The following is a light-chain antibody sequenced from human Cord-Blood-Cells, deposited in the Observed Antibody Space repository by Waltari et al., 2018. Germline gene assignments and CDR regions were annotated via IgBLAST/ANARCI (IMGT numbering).Light chain of an antibody. CDR2: GAS. J-gene: IGKJ1*01. Sequence: IAMTQSPATLSVSPGERATLSCRASQSVSSNLAWYQQKPGQAPRLLIYGASTRATGIPARFSGSGSGTEFTLTISSLQSEDFAAYYCQQYNNWPPTFGQGTKVEIK. CDR3: QQYNNWPPT. CDR1: QSVSSN. V-gene: IGKV3-15*01.